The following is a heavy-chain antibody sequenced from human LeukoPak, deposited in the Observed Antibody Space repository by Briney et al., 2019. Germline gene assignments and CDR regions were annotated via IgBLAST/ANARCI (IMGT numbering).Heavy chain of an antibody. CDR1: GFTFSSYE. CDR3: ARPRRDLTGYRTYYYYYMDV. Sequence: PGGSLRLSCAASGFTFSSYEMNWVRQAPGKGLEWVSYISSSGSTIYYADSVKGRFTISRDNAKNSLYLQMNSLRAEDTAVYYCARPRRDLTGYRTYYYYYMDVWGKGTTVTISS. D-gene: IGHD3-9*01. CDR2: ISSSGSTI. V-gene: IGHV3-48*03. J-gene: IGHJ6*03.